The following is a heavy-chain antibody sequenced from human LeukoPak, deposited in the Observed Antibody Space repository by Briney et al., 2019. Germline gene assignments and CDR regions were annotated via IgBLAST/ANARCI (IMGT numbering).Heavy chain of an antibody. V-gene: IGHV3-64D*09. Sequence: GGSLRLSCSVSGFTFSSYAMHWVRQAPGKGLEYVSAISSNGGSTYYADSVKGRFTISRDNSKNTQYLQMSSLRAEDTAVYYCVNGGGSYLTDTDAFDIWGQGTMVTVSS. J-gene: IGHJ3*02. CDR1: GFTFSSYA. CDR2: ISSNGGST. CDR3: VNGGGSYLTDTDAFDI. D-gene: IGHD1-26*01.